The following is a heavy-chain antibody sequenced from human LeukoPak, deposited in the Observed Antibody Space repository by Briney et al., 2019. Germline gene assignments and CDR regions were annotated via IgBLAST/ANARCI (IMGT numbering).Heavy chain of an antibody. Sequence: GGSLRLSCAASGFTFDDYAVHWVRQAPGKGLEWVSGISWNSGSIGYADSVKGRFTISRDNAKNSLYLQMNSLRAEDTALYYSAKGDSGSYYVYFQHWGQGTLVTVSS. J-gene: IGHJ1*01. D-gene: IGHD1-26*01. CDR1: GFTFDDYA. V-gene: IGHV3-9*01. CDR2: ISWNSGSI. CDR3: AKGDSGSYYVYFQH.